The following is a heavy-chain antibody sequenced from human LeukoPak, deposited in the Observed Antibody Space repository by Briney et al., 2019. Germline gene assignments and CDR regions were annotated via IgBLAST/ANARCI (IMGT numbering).Heavy chain of an antibody. CDR2: ISSTGSTT. J-gene: IGHJ4*02. CDR1: GFSFSGHW. Sequence: GGSLRLSCTASGFSFSGHWMHWARQLPGKGLVWVSRISSTGSTTSYADSVKGRFTISRDNAKNTLYLQMNSLRAEDTAVYYCAKGERPQFLTHTYDYWGQGTEVTVSS. CDR3: AKGERPQFLTHTYDY. D-gene: IGHD3-3*01. V-gene: IGHV3-74*01.